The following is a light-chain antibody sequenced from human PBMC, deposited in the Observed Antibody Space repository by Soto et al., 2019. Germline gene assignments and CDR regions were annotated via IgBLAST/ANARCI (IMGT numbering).Light chain of an antibody. J-gene: IGLJ2*01. CDR1: NIGGKN. V-gene: IGLV3-21*02. CDR2: DDS. CDR3: QVWDSSSDHVV. Sequence: SYVLTQPPSVSVAPGQTATVTCGGNNIGGKNVHWYQQKPGRAPVLVVYDDSDRPSGIPERFSGSTSGNTATLTITRVEAGDEANYYCQVWDSSSDHVVFGGGTKLTVL.